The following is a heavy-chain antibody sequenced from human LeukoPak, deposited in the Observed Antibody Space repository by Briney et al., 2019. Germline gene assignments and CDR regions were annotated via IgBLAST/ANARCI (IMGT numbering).Heavy chain of an antibody. Sequence: GGSLRLSCAASGFTFSSYAMSWVRQAPGKGLEWVSAISGSGGSTYYADSVKGRFTISRDNSKNTLYLQMNSLRAEDTAVYYCAKDLSYYGSGSCPNWFDPWGQGTLVTVSS. CDR2: ISGSGGST. CDR3: AKDLSYYGSGSCPNWFDP. CDR1: GFTFSSYA. D-gene: IGHD3-10*01. J-gene: IGHJ5*02. V-gene: IGHV3-23*01.